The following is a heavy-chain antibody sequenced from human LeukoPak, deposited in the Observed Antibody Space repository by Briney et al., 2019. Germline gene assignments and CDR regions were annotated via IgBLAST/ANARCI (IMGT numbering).Heavy chain of an antibody. CDR1: GFTFSNYW. Sequence: GGSLRLSCAASGFTFSNYWVPWVRQAPGKGLVWVSRINCDGSSTDYADSAKRRFTVSRDNAKHTLYLQMNSLRAEDTAVYYCVRATHLYYYDSSGYNDYWGQGTLVTVSS. V-gene: IGHV3-74*01. CDR3: VRATHLYYYDSSGYNDY. J-gene: IGHJ4*02. CDR2: INCDGSST. D-gene: IGHD3-22*01.